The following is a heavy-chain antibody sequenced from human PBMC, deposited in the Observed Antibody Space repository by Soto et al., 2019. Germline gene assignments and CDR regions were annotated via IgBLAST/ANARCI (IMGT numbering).Heavy chain of an antibody. CDR2: VSNNNNYI. J-gene: IGHJ4*02. CDR1: GFTFSSYI. V-gene: IGHV3-21*01. D-gene: IGHD5-18*01. CDR3: VRGRGYSYGYFDY. Sequence: GGSLRLSCAASGFTFSSYIMNRVRQAPGKGLEWVSSVSNNNNYIYYADSLKGRFTMSSDNAKNSLDLQMNSLRAEDTAVYYCVRGRGYSYGYFDYWGQGTLVTVSS.